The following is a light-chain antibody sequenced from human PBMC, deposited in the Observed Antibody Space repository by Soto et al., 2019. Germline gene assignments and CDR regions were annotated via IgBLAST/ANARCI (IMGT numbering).Light chain of an antibody. CDR3: SSYAGSKNFV. CDR1: SSDVGGYNY. J-gene: IGLJ1*01. CDR2: EVS. Sequence: QSVLTQPPSASGSPGQSVTISCTGTSSDVGGYNYVSWYQQHPGKAPKLMIYEVSQRPSGVPDRFSGSKSGDTASLTVSGLQAEDEADSYCSSYAGSKNFVFGTGTKVTVL. V-gene: IGLV2-8*01.